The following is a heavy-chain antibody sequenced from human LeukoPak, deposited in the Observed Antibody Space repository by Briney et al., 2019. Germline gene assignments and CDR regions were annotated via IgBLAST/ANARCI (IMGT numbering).Heavy chain of an antibody. CDR2: MYHIGGT. CDR1: GGSISSNTDS. CDR3: VRRKGGSGVAY. Sequence: SDTLSLTCTVSGGSISSNTDSWGWIRQSPGGGLEWIGSMYHIGGTHYNPSLKSRVTISVGTSKNQFPLKLHSRPAADTAVYYCVRRKGGSGVAYWGQGTLVTVSS. J-gene: IGHJ4*02. D-gene: IGHD3-10*01. V-gene: IGHV4-39*01.